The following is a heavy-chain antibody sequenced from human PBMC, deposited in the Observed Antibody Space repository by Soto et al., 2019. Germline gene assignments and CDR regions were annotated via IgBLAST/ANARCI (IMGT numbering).Heavy chain of an antibody. CDR2: IYYRGST. CDR1: GGSISSYY. J-gene: IGHJ6*03. CDR3: ARHRTGPYSSPSNYYMDV. Sequence: SETLSLTCTVSGGSISSYYWSWIRQPPGKGLEWIGYIYYRGSTNYNPPLKSRVTISVDTSKNQFSLKLSSVTAADTAVYYCARHRTGPYSSPSNYYMDVWGKGTTVTVSS. V-gene: IGHV4-59*08. D-gene: IGHD6-13*01.